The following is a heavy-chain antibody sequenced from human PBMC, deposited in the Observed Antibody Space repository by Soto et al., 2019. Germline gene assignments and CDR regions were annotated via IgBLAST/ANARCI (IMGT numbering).Heavy chain of an antibody. CDR1: GFTFRSYA. CDR2: ISYDGSNK. CDR3: AKEGDYDFWSGPGDS. V-gene: IGHV3-30*04. D-gene: IGHD3-3*01. J-gene: IGHJ1*01. Sequence: LRLSCAASGFTFRSYAMHWVRQAPGKGLEWVAIISYDGSNKYYADSVKGRFTISRDNYKNTLYLQMNSLRAEDTAVYYCAKEGDYDFWSGPGDSWGQGTLVTVSS.